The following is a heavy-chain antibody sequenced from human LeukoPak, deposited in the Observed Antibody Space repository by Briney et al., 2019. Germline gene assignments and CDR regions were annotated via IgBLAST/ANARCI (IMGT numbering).Heavy chain of an antibody. CDR3: ARDAPRFCSGGSCYAFDI. D-gene: IGHD2-15*01. Sequence: SETLSLACAVSGGSISSSNWWNWVRQPPGNGLEWIGKILHRGSTNYNPSLKSRVTIAVEGSKNQFSLKLSSVTAADTAVYYCARDAPRFCSGGSCYAFDIWGQGTMVTVSS. J-gene: IGHJ3*02. CDR2: ILHRGST. CDR1: GGSISSSNW. V-gene: IGHV4-4*02.